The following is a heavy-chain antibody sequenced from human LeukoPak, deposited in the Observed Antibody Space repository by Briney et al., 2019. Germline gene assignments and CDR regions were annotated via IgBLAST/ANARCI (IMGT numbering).Heavy chain of an antibody. J-gene: IGHJ4*02. CDR3: ARSEGQEGYFDY. CDR1: GYTFTSYA. CDR2: INAGNGNT. V-gene: IGHV1-3*01. Sequence: ASVKVSCKASGYTFTSYAMHWVRQAPGQRLEWKGWINAGNGNTKYSQKFQGRVTITRDTSASTAYMELSSLRSEDTAVYYCARSEGQEGYFDYWGQGTLVTVSS.